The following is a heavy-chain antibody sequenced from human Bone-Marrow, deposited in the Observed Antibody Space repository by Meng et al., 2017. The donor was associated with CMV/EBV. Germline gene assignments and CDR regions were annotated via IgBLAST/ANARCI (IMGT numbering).Heavy chain of an antibody. CDR1: GFTFSSYS. Sequence: GESLKISCAASGFTFSSYSMNWVRQAPGKGLEWVSSISSSSSYIYYADSVKGRFTISRDNAKNSLYLQMNSLRAEDTAVYYCARALGGYSSGFHLNDDAFDIWGQGTMVTVSS. CDR3: ARALGGYSSGFHLNDDAFDI. CDR2: ISSSSSYI. V-gene: IGHV3-21*01. D-gene: IGHD6-19*01. J-gene: IGHJ3*02.